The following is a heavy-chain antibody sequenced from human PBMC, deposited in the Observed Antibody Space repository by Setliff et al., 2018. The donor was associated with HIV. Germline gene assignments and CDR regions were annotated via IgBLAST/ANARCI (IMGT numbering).Heavy chain of an antibody. CDR2: ISAYNGNT. V-gene: IGHV1-18*01. D-gene: IGHD2-8*01. CDR3: ARVNDILLGYWVGYFDY. J-gene: IGHJ4*02. CDR1: GYTLRRHG. Sequence: VASVKVSCKASGYTLRRHGISWVRQAPGQGLEWMGWISAYNGNTNYAQKFRGRVTLTTDTSTSTAYMELRSLRSDDTAVYYCARVNDILLGYWVGYFDYWGQGTLVTVS.